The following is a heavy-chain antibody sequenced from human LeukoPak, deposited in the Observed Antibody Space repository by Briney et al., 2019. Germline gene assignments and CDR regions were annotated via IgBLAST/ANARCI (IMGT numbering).Heavy chain of an antibody. CDR3: ARGLIPSMAAAGLYAFDI. J-gene: IGHJ3*02. CDR2: MNPNSGNT. V-gene: IGHV1-8*01. Sequence: ASVKVSCKASGYTFTSYDINWVRQATGQGLEWMGWMNPNSGNTGYAQKFQGRVTMTRNTSISTAYMELSSLRSEDTAVYYCARGLIPSMAAAGLYAFDIWGQGTMVTLSS. CDR1: GYTFTSYD. D-gene: IGHD6-13*01.